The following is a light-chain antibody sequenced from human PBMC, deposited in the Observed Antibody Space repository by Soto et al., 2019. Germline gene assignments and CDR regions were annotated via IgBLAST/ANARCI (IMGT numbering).Light chain of an antibody. CDR1: QSISSF. Sequence: DIQMTQSPSTLSASVGDRVAITCRASQSISSFLNWYPQREGKAPKLLIYAASSLESGVPARFSGSGSWTDFTLTISSLHPEDVSTDYCQQTDRNPITFGQGTRLEIK. CDR3: QQTDRNPIT. V-gene: IGKV1-39*01. J-gene: IGKJ5*01. CDR2: AAS.